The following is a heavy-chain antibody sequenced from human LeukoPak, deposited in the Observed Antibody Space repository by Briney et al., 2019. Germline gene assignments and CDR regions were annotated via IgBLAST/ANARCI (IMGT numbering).Heavy chain of an antibody. CDR1: GDTIFSNSAA. CDR2: TYYRSKFYY. D-gene: IGHD3-10*01. Sequence: PSQTLSLTCAISGDTIFSNSAAWNWIRQSPSRGLEWLGRTYYRSKFYYDYAVSMKSRLSITPDTSKNQVSLQLNSATPDDTAIYYCARDLGFGSGNYAYFDSWGQGILVTVSS. CDR3: ARDLGFGSGNYAYFDS. J-gene: IGHJ4*02. V-gene: IGHV6-1*01.